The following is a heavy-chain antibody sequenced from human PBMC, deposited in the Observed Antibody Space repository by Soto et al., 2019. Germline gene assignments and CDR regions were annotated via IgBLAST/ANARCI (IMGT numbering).Heavy chain of an antibody. D-gene: IGHD2-15*01. Sequence: EVQLVESGGGLVQPGGSLRLSCTASGFIVSNTYVNWVRQVPGKGLEWVSVISNRGDTHYADSVRGSFSLSRDISDNTLHLQMNNLRVEDTAVYYCAREPRYCRGGSCSITGDAYDIWGQGTMVTVSS. CDR1: GFIVSNTY. J-gene: IGHJ3*02. CDR2: ISNRGDT. CDR3: AREPRYCRGGSCSITGDAYDI. V-gene: IGHV3-66*01.